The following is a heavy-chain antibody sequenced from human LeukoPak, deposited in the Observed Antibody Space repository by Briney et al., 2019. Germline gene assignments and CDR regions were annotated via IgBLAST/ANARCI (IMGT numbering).Heavy chain of an antibody. Sequence: ASVKVSCKASGGTFSSYAISWVRQAPGQGLEWMGGIIPVFGTANYAQKFQGRVTITTDESTSTAYMELSSLRSEDTAVYYCALAWNQYDSYMDVWGKGTTVTVSS. V-gene: IGHV1-69*05. CDR1: GGTFSSYA. CDR2: IIPVFGTA. CDR3: ALAWNQYDSYMDV. D-gene: IGHD1-1*01. J-gene: IGHJ6*03.